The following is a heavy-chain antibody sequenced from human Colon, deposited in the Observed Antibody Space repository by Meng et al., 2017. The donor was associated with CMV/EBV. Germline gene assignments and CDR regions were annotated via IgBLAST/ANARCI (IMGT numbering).Heavy chain of an antibody. Sequence: LSCAASGFTFSSYSMNWVRQAPGEGLEWVSSISSSSSYIYYADSVKGRFTISRDNAKNSLYLQMNSLRAEDTAVYYCARGDSSGFDYWGQGTLVTVSS. CDR1: GFTFSSYS. CDR2: ISSSSSYI. CDR3: ARGDSSGFDY. V-gene: IGHV3-21*01. J-gene: IGHJ4*02. D-gene: IGHD6-19*01.